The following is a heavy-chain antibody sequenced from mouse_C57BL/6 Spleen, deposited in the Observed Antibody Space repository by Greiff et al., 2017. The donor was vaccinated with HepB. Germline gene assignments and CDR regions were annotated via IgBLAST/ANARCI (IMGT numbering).Heavy chain of an antibody. J-gene: IGHJ4*01. D-gene: IGHD2-3*01. CDR3: ARKGLLNAMDY. Sequence: VQLQQSGAELVRPGSSVKLSCKASGYTFTSYWMHWVKQRPIQGLEWIGNIDPSDSETHYNQKFKDKATLTVDKSSSTAYMQLSSLTSEDSAVYYCARKGLLNAMDYWGQGTSVTVSS. CDR2: IDPSDSET. CDR1: GYTFTSYW. V-gene: IGHV1-52*01.